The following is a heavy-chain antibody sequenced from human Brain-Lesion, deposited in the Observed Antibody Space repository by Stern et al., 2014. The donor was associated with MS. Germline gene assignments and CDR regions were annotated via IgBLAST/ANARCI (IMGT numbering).Heavy chain of an antibody. Sequence: QVQLVESGPGLVKPSQTLSLTCTVSGGSISSGSYYWRWIRQPAGKGLEWIGQIYTGGTTNYHPPLKSRVPMSQDTPKNQFPRNVSSVTAADTAVYYCARFEARITRYYDGMDVWGQGTTVTVSS. CDR2: IYTGGTT. D-gene: IGHD1-20*01. CDR3: ARFEARITRYYDGMDV. CDR1: GGSISSGSYY. J-gene: IGHJ6*02. V-gene: IGHV4-61*02.